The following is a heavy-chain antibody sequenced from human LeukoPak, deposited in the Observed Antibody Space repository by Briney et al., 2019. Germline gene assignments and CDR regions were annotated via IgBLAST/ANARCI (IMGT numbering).Heavy chain of an antibody. V-gene: IGHV4-4*07. CDR1: GGSISSYY. CDR3: ARVSSSWYQDWYFDL. CDR2: IYTSGST. J-gene: IGHJ2*01. D-gene: IGHD6-13*01. Sequence: SETLSLTCTVSGGSISSYYCSCIRQPARQGLDWIGRIYTSGSTNYNPSLKSRVTMSVDTSKNQFSLKLSSGTAADTAVYYCARVSSSWYQDWYFDLWGRGTLVTVSS.